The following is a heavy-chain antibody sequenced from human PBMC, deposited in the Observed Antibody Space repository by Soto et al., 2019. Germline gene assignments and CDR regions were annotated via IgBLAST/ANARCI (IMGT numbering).Heavy chain of an antibody. CDR2: ISAYNAHT. Sequence: QVQLVQSGAEVKKPGASVKVSCKASGYTFISYGITWVRQAPGQWLEWMGWISAYNAHTNYGQKFQDRVSLTTDTSTNTSYMEMRSLRSDDTAFYFCARVFRWSSSSWGFDSWGQGTLVTVSS. CDR1: GYTFISYG. V-gene: IGHV1-18*01. J-gene: IGHJ4*02. CDR3: ARVFRWSSSSWGFDS. D-gene: IGHD6-6*01.